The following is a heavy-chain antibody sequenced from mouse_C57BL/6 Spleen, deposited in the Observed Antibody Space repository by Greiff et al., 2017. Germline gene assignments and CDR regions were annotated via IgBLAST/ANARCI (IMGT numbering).Heavy chain of an antibody. J-gene: IGHJ4*01. CDR2: INPTDSDT. CDR1: GYTFTSYW. V-gene: IGHV1-74*01. D-gene: IGHD3-1*01. Sequence: QVQLQQPGAELVKPGASVKLSCKASGYTFTSYWMHWVKQRPGQGLEWIGRINPTDSDTNYNQKFKGKATLTVDKSSSTAYMQLSSLTSEDSAVYYCAIGATGYAMDYWGQGTSVTVSS. CDR3: AIGATGYAMDY.